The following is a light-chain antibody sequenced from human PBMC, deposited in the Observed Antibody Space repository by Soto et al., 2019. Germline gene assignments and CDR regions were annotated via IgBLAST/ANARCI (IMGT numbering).Light chain of an antibody. CDR3: SSHAGSKRV. V-gene: IGLV2-8*01. CDR2: EVN. J-gene: IGLJ1*01. CDR1: NSDVGGYNY. Sequence: SVRTQPPSASGAPGQSVTISCPGNNSDVGGYNYVSWYQQHPGKAPKLMIYEVNKRPSGVPDRFSGSKSGNTASLTVSGLQAEDEGDYYCSSHAGSKRVFGTGTKVTVL.